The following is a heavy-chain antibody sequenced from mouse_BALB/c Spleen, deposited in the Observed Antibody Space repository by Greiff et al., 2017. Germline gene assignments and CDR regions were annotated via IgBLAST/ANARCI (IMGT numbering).Heavy chain of an antibody. CDR3: VTYRYDGNYYAMDY. V-gene: IGHV2-2*02. D-gene: IGHD2-14*01. CDR2: IWSGGST. CDR1: GFSLTSYG. Sequence: QVQLKESGPGLVQPSQSLSITCTVSGFSLTSYGVHWVRQSPGKGLEWLGVIWSGGSTDYNAAFISRLSISKDNSKSQVFFKMNSLQANDTAIYYCVTYRYDGNYYAMDYWGQGTSVTVSS. J-gene: IGHJ4*01.